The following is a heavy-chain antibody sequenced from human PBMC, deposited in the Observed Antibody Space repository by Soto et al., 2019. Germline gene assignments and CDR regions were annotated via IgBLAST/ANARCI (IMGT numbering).Heavy chain of an antibody. CDR1: GYTFTSYG. CDR2: ISAYNGNT. D-gene: IGHD6-19*01. J-gene: IGHJ4*02. V-gene: IGHV1-18*01. CDR3: AKGYSTGWSEGYFDY. Sequence: ASVKVSCKASGYTFTSYGISWVRQAPGQGLEWMGWISAYNGNTNYAQKLQGRVTMTTDTSTSTAYMELRSLRPDDTAVYFCAKGYSTGWSEGYFDYWGQGALVTVSS.